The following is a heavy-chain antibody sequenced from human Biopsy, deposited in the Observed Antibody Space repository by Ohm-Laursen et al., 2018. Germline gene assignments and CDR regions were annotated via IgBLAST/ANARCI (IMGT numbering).Heavy chain of an antibody. CDR2: ISYSRDP. V-gene: IGHV4-59*08. CDR1: GGSITGSS. D-gene: IGHD6-19*01. J-gene: IGHJ3*02. CDR3: AKHGSGWTGDDAFHI. Sequence: SETLSLTCTVSGGSITGSSWSWIRQSPGKGLEWIGYISYSRDPNYNPSLKSRTTISVDTSKNQFSLKLTSVTAADTAVYYCAKHGSGWTGDDAFHIWGQGTMVTVSS.